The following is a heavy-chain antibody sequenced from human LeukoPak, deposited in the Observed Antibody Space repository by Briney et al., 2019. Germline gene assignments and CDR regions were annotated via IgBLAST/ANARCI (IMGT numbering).Heavy chain of an antibody. CDR2: IYYSGST. CDR1: GGSISSGSYY. D-gene: IGHD2-2*02. V-gene: IGHV4-39*01. J-gene: IGHJ5*02. CDR3: ARQGCSSTSCYIFWFDP. Sequence: PSETLSLTCTVSGGSISSGSYYWSWIRQPPGKGLEWIGSIYYSGSTDYNPSLTSRVTISVDTSKNQFSLKLRSVTAADTAVYYCARQGCSSTSCYIFWFDPWGQGTLVTVSS.